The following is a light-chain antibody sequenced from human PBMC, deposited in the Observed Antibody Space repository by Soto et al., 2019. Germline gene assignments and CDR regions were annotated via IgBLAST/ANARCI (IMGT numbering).Light chain of an antibody. CDR3: MQSTHWPHT. CDR1: QSLVYSDGNTY. J-gene: IGKJ2*01. CDR2: KVS. Sequence: DVVLTQSPLSLPVTLGQPASISCRSSQSLVYSDGNTYLCWFQQRPGKSPRRLIYKVSNRGSGVPDRFRDSGSGTDYTLKINMVDAEDVGVYYCMQSTHWPHTFGQGTKLESK. V-gene: IGKV2-30*01.